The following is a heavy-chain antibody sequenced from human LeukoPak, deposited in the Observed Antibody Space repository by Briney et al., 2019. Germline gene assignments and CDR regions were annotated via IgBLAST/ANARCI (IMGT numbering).Heavy chain of an antibody. CDR1: GYTFTSYA. D-gene: IGHD1-20*01. Sequence: GASVKVSCKASGYTFTSYAVNWVRQVPGQGLVWMGWINTNTGNPTYAQGFAGRFVFSLDTSVITAYLQISSLKAEDTAVYYCARHWGITGTTYADYWGQGTLVTVSS. CDR2: INTNTGNP. J-gene: IGHJ4*02. V-gene: IGHV7-4-1*02. CDR3: ARHWGITGTTYADY.